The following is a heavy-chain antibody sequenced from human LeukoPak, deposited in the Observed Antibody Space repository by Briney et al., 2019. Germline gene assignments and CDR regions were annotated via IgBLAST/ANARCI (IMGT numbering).Heavy chain of an antibody. J-gene: IGHJ4*02. Sequence: GGSLRLSCAASGFTFSNYWMHWIRQVPGKGLVWVSHIKYDGSATNYADSVKGRFSISRDNAKNTLYLQMNSLRAEDTAVYYCVSGSLQSGYNFDYWGQGALVTVSS. CDR3: VSGSLQSGYNFDY. V-gene: IGHV3-74*01. CDR1: GFTFSNYW. CDR2: IKYDGSAT. D-gene: IGHD3-3*01.